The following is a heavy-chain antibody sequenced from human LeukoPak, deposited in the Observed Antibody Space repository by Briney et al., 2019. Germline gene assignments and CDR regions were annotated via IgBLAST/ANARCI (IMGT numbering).Heavy chain of an antibody. Sequence: PSETLSLTCTVSGGSISSSSCYWGWIRQPPGKGLEWIGSIYYSGSTYYNPSLKSRVTISVDTSKNQFSLKLSSVTAADTAVYYCARQSTDYDSSGYYYPDWFEPWGQGTLVTVSS. J-gene: IGHJ5*02. D-gene: IGHD3-22*01. CDR3: ARQSTDYDSSGYYYPDWFEP. V-gene: IGHV4-39*01. CDR1: GGSISSSSCY. CDR2: IYYSGST.